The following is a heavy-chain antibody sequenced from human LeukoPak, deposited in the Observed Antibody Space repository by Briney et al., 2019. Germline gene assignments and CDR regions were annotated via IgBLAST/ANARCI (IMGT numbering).Heavy chain of an antibody. Sequence: PSETLSLTCTASGGSISSYYWSWIRQPPGKGLEWIGYIYYSGSTNYNPSLKSRVTISVDTSKNQFSLKLSSVTAADTAVYYCARDRGYCSGGSCYSCLDYWGQGTLVTVSS. J-gene: IGHJ4*02. CDR3: ARDRGYCSGGSCYSCLDY. CDR1: GGSISSYY. CDR2: IYYSGST. D-gene: IGHD2-15*01. V-gene: IGHV4-59*01.